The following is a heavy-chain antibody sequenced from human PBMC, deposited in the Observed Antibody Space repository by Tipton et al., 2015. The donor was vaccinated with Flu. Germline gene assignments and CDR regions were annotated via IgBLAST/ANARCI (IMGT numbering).Heavy chain of an antibody. CDR3: AKVIPELVAGLDD. D-gene: IGHD6-19*01. Sequence: SLRLSCVASGFTLSPYWVAWVRQAPGKGLEWVANINQDGSQSYYLDSVEGRFFISRDNAKNSAFLQMNSLRSDDTAIYYCAKVIPELVAGLDDWGQGTLVTVSS. CDR2: INQDGSQS. J-gene: IGHJ4*02. CDR1: GFTLSPYW. V-gene: IGHV3-7*01.